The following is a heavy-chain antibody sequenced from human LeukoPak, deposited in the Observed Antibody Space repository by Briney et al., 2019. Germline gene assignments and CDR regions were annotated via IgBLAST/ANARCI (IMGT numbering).Heavy chain of an antibody. J-gene: IGHJ4*02. Sequence: GGSLRLSCAASGFMFSKSWMHWVRQVPGKGLVWVARIYNDGSTTNYADSVKGRFTISRDISKNTLHLQMNSLRAEDTAAYYCAKVASIAAAGEFGSWGQGTLVTVSS. CDR3: AKVASIAAAGEFGS. D-gene: IGHD6-13*01. CDR1: GFMFSKSW. V-gene: IGHV3-74*01. CDR2: IYNDGSTT.